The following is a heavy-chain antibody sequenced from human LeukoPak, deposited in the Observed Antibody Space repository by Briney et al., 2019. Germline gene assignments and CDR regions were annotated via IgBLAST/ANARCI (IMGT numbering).Heavy chain of an antibody. CDR1: GFTFNSYA. CDR2: ISGSDGST. J-gene: IGHJ4*02. CDR3: ARAKPKNMVRGLIMRRESRYYFDY. Sequence: GGSLRLSCAASGFTFNSYAMSWVRQAPGKGLEWVSGISGSDGSTYYADSVKGRFTISRDNSKSTLYIQMNSLRAEDTAVYYCARAKPKNMVRGLIMRRESRYYFDYWGQGTLVTVSS. D-gene: IGHD3-10*01. V-gene: IGHV3-23*01.